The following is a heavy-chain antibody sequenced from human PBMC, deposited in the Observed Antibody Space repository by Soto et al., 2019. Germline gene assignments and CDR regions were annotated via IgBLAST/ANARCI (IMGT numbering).Heavy chain of an antibody. D-gene: IGHD2-15*01. V-gene: IGHV4-39*01. CDR1: GGSISSSSYY. CDR2: IYYSGST. CDR3: ARQSSGYCSGGSCRFYYYYYYMDV. Sequence: SETLSLTCTVSGGSISSSSYYWGWIRQPPGKGLEWIGSIYYSGSTYYNPSLKSRVTISVDTSKNQFSLKLSSVTAADTAVYYCARQSSGYCSGGSCRFYYYYYYMDVWCKGTTVT. J-gene: IGHJ6*03.